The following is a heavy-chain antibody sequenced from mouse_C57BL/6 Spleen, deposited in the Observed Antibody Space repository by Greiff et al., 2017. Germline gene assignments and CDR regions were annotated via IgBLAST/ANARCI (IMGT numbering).Heavy chain of an antibody. V-gene: IGHV5-2*03. D-gene: IGHD2-14*01. CDR3: ARRGYGVRYFDY. Sequence: DVMLVESGGGLVQPGESLKLSCESNEYEFPSHDMSWVRKTPEKRLELVAAINSDGGSTYYPDTMERRFIISRDNTKKTLYLQMSRLRSEDTALYYFARRGYGVRYFDYWGQGTTLTVSS. CDR2: INSDGGST. J-gene: IGHJ2*01. CDR1: EYEFPSHD.